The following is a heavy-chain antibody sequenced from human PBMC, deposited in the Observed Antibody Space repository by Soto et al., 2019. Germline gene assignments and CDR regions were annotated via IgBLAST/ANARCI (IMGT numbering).Heavy chain of an antibody. CDR3: VKNSGWFNT. CDR2: IDGSGGIT. Sequence: GGSLRLSCAASGFTFGTTDMSWVRQAPGEGLEWVSTIDGSGGITYYADSVKGRFTISRNNSRNTVYLQMNSLRGDDTALYYCVKNSGWFNTWGQGALVTVSS. CDR1: GFTFGTTD. V-gene: IGHV3-23*01. J-gene: IGHJ5*02. D-gene: IGHD3-10*01.